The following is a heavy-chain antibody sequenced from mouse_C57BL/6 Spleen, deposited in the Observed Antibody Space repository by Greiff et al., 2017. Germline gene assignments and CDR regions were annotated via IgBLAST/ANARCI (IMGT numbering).Heavy chain of an antibody. D-gene: IGHD2-4*01. CDR3: ARTYDYGGAMDY. V-gene: IGHV1-64*01. Sequence: QVQLQQPGAELVKPGASVKLSCKASGYTFTSYWMHWVKQRPGQGLEWIGMIHPNSGSTNYNEKFKSKATLTVAKSSSTAYMQLSSLTSEDSAVYYWARTYDYGGAMDYWGQGTSVTVSS. CDR1: GYTFTSYW. J-gene: IGHJ4*01. CDR2: IHPNSGST.